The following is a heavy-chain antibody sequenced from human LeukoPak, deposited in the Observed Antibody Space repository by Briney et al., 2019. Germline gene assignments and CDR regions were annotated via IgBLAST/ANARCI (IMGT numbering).Heavy chain of an antibody. CDR3: ARGRYCSGGSCYPLGWFDP. CDR2: IYYSGST. J-gene: IGHJ5*02. CDR1: GGSISSYY. V-gene: IGHV4-59*08. D-gene: IGHD2-15*01. Sequence: SETLSLTCTVSGGSISSYYWSWIRQPPGKGLEWIGYIYYSGSTNYNPSLKSRVTISVDTSKNQFSLKLSSVTAADTAVYYCARGRYCSGGSCYPLGWFDPWGQGTLVTVSS.